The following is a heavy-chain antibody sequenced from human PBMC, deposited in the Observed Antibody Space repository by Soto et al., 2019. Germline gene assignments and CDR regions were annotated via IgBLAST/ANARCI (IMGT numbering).Heavy chain of an antibody. V-gene: IGHV1-8*01. J-gene: IGHJ4*02. D-gene: IGHD6-25*01. CDR3: ARRKERSGPNYFDL. CDR1: GYTFGTYD. Sequence: AASVKVSFKASGYTFGTYDFNWVRQAPGQGLEWMGWMNPNSGNTGYAQKFRGRVSMTRNTSISTAYMELSNLRSEDTALYFCARRKERSGPNYFDLWGQGTLVTVSS. CDR2: MNPNSGNT.